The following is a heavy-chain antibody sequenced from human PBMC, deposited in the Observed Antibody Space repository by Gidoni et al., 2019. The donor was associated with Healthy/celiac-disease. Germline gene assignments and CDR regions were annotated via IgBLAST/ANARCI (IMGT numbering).Heavy chain of an antibody. V-gene: IGHV3-30*18. CDR2: ISYDGSNK. Sequence: QVQLVESGGGVVQPGRSPSLSCSASGFTFSSYGMHWVRQAPGKGLEGVAVISYDGSNKYYADSVKGRFTISRDNSKNTLYLQMNSLRAEDTAVYYCAKDSNDFGSAFDIWGQGTMVTVSS. CDR3: AKDSNDFGSAFDI. J-gene: IGHJ3*02. CDR1: GFTFSSYG. D-gene: IGHD3-3*01.